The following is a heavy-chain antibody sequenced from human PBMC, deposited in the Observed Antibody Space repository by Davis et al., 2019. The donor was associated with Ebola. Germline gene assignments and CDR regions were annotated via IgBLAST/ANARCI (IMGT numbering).Heavy chain of an antibody. D-gene: IGHD3-3*01. V-gene: IGHV3-7*03. CDR2: IKQDGSEK. CDR3: ARCITIFGVVRANNDP. Sequence: GGSLRLSCAASGFTFSSYWMSWVRQAPGKGLEWVANIKQDGSEKYYVDSVKGRFTISRDNAKNSLYLQMNSLRAEDTAVYYCARCITIFGVVRANNDPWGQGTLVTVSS. CDR1: GFTFSSYW. J-gene: IGHJ5*02.